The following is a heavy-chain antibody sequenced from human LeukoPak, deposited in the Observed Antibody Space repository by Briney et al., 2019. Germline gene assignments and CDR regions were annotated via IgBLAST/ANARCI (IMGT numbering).Heavy chain of an antibody. D-gene: IGHD2-2*02. CDR1: GFIFDDYA. CDR2: ISWNSGST. V-gene: IGHV3-23*01. CDR3: AKDQEILVVPAAINY. J-gene: IGHJ4*02. Sequence: GGSLRLSCAASGFIFDDYAMHWVRQAPGKGLEWVSGISWNSGSTHYADSVKGRFTISRDNSKNTLFLQMNSLRAEDTAVYYCAKDQEILVVPAAINYWGQGTLVTVSS.